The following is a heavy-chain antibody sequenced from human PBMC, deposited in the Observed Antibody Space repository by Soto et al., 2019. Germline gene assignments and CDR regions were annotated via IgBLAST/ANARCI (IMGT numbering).Heavy chain of an antibody. CDR3: ARDASYYSLWSGYYPSRNGMDV. CDR2: IWYDGSKK. J-gene: IGHJ6*02. V-gene: IGHV3-33*01. CDR1: GFTFSSFG. Sequence: QVQVVESGGGVVQPGRSLRLSCAASGFTFSSFGMHWVRQAPGKGLEWVSLIWYDGSKKSYEDSVKGRFTISRDNSRNTVNLQMNSLRANDTAVNYSARDASYYSLWSGYYPSRNGMDVWGQGTTVTVSS. D-gene: IGHD3-3*01.